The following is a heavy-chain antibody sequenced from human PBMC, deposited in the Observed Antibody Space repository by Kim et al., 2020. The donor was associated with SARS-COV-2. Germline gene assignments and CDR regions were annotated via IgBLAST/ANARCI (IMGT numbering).Heavy chain of an antibody. Sequence: SETLSLTCTVSGGSISSYYWSWIRQPPGKGLEWIGYIYYSGSTNYNPSLKSRVTISVDTSKNQFSLKLSSVTAADTAVYYCARHGHRSSGYYEIDYWGQGTLVTVSS. CDR1: GGSISSYY. D-gene: IGHD3-22*01. CDR3: ARHGHRSSGYYEIDY. J-gene: IGHJ4*02. V-gene: IGHV4-59*08. CDR2: IYYSGST.